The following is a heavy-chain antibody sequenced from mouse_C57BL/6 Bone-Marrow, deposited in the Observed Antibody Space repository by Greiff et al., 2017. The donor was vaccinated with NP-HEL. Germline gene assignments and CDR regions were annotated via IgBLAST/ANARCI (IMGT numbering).Heavy chain of an antibody. V-gene: IGHV1-64*01. CDR2: IHPNSGST. D-gene: IGHD3-3*01. J-gene: IGHJ3*01. CDR3: ARRDRLYSPWFAY. CDR1: GYTFTSYW. Sequence: QVQLQQPGAELVKPGASVKLSCKASGYTFTSYWMHWVKQRPGQGLEWIGMIHPNSGSTNYNEKFKSKATLTVDKSSSTAYMQLSSLTSEDSAVYYCARRDRLYSPWFAYWGQGTLVTVSA.